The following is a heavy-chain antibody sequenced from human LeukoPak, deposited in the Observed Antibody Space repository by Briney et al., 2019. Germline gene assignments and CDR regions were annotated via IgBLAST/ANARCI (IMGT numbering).Heavy chain of an antibody. J-gene: IGHJ3*02. V-gene: IGHV4-4*07. D-gene: IGHD6-13*01. CDR3: ARDQYSSSWFQAFDI. Sequence: SETLSLTCTVSGGSISSYYWSWIRQPAGKGLEWIGRIYTSGSTNYNPSLKSRVTMSVDTSKNQFSLKLSSVTAADTAVYYCARDQYSSSWFQAFDIWGQGTMVTVSS. CDR2: IYTSGST. CDR1: GGSISSYY.